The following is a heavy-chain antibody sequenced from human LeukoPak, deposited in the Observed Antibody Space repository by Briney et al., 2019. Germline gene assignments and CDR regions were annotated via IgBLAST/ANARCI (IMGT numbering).Heavy chain of an antibody. J-gene: IGHJ4*02. V-gene: IGHV4-34*01. CDR1: GGSFSGYY. D-gene: IGHD3-16*02. CDR2: INHSGST. Sequence: SETLSLTCAVYGGSFSGYYWSWIRQPPGKGLEWIGEINHSGSTNYNPSLKSRVTISVDTSKNQSSLKLSSVTAADTAVYYCARGRDDYVWGSYRYTGRLNHDYWGQGTLVTVSS. CDR3: ARGRDDYVWGSYRYTGRLNHDY.